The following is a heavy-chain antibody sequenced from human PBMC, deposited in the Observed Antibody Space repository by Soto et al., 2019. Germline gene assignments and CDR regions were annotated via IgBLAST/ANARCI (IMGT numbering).Heavy chain of an antibody. D-gene: IGHD4-4*01. Sequence: QVQLVQSGAEVKKPGSSVKVSCKASGGTFSSYAISWVRQAPGQGLEWMGGIIPIFGTTNYAQKLQGRVSITADKSTSTAYMELSSLRSEDTAVYYCAREGLTTLTTGDYYYGMDVWGQGTTVTVSS. V-gene: IGHV1-69*06. J-gene: IGHJ6*02. CDR2: IIPIFGTT. CDR3: AREGLTTLTTGDYYYGMDV. CDR1: GGTFSSYA.